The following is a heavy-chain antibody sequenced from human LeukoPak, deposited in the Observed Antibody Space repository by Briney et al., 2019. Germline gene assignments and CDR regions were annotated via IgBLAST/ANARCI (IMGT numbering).Heavy chain of an antibody. D-gene: IGHD4-17*01. CDR2: ISSTSDYI. J-gene: IGHJ6*02. V-gene: IGHV3-21*01. Sequence: PGGSLRLSCTASGFTVSGNYMNWVRQAPGKGLEWVSSISSTSDYIDYADSVKGRFTISRDSAKNSLYLQMNSLRAEDTAVYYCARDLAVTRPYYYYGMDVWGQGTTVTVSS. CDR1: GFTVSGNY. CDR3: ARDLAVTRPYYYYGMDV.